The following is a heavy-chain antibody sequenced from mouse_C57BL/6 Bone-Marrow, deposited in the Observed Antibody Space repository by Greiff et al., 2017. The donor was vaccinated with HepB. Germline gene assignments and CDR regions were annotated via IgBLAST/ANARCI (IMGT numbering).Heavy chain of an antibody. CDR3: ARVYYGNYFYWYVDV. D-gene: IGHD2-1*01. CDR1: EYEFPSHD. V-gene: IGHV5-2*01. Sequence: DVKLVESGGGLVQPGESLKLSCESNEYEFPSHDMSWVRKTPEKRLELVAAINSDGGSTYYPDTMERRFIISRDNTKKTLYQQMSSLMSDDTALYYCARVYYGNYFYWYVDVWGTGTTVTVSS. J-gene: IGHJ1*03. CDR2: INSDGGST.